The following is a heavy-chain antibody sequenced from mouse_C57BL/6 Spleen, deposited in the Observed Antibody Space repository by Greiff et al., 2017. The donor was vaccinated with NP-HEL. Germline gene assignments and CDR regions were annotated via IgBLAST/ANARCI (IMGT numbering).Heavy chain of an antibody. Sequence: QVQLQQPGAELVMPGASVKLSCKASGYTFTSYWMHWVKQRPGQGLEWIGEIDTSDSYTNYNQKFKGKSTLTVDKSSSTAYMQLSSLTSEASAVYYCARYSSGYDYWGQGTTLTVSS. CDR3: ARYSSGYDY. D-gene: IGHD3-2*02. CDR1: GYTFTSYW. V-gene: IGHV1-69*01. CDR2: IDTSDSYT. J-gene: IGHJ2*01.